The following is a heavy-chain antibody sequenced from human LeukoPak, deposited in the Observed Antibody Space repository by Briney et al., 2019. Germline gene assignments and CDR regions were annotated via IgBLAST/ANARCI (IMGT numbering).Heavy chain of an antibody. J-gene: IGHJ5*02. CDR3: ARASPGGWFDP. D-gene: IGHD1-14*01. Sequence: GGSLRLSCAASGFTFSSYSMNWVRQAPGKGLEWVSSISSSSYIYYADSVKGRFTISRDNAKNSLYLQMNSLRAADTAVYYCARASPGGWFDPWGPGTLVTVSS. CDR2: ISSSSYI. V-gene: IGHV3-21*01. CDR1: GFTFSSYS.